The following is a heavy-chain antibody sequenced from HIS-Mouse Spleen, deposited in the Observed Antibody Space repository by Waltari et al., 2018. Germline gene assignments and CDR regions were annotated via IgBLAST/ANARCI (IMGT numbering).Heavy chain of an antibody. CDR3: ARAGTLHIVATTFDY. CDR1: GFTFSSYA. V-gene: IGHV3-30*04. D-gene: IGHD5-12*01. CDR2: ISYAGSNK. J-gene: IGHJ4*02. Sequence: QVQLVESGGGVVQPGRSLRLSCAASGFTFSSYAMHWVRQAPGRGLELVAVISYAGSNKYYADSVKGRFTISRDNSKNTLYLQMNSLRAEDTAVYYCARAGTLHIVATTFDYWGQGTLVTVSS.